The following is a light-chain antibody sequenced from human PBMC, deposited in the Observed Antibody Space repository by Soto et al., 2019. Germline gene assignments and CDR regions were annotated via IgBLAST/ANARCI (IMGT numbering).Light chain of an antibody. CDR2: DVS. V-gene: IGLV2-14*01. CDR3: SSYTRSSTRV. Sequence: QSVLTQPASVSGSPGQSITISCTGTSSDVGGYNYVSWYQQHPGKAPKLMIYDVSNRPSGVSDRFSGSKSGNTASLTISGLQAEDESDYYCSSYTRSSTRVFGTGTQLTVL. J-gene: IGLJ1*01. CDR1: SSDVGGYNY.